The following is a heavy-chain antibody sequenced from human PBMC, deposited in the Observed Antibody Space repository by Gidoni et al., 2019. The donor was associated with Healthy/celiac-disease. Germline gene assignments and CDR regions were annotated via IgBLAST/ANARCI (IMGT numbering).Heavy chain of an antibody. CDR1: GGTFSSYT. V-gene: IGHV1-69*08. D-gene: IGHD6-6*01. CDR3: ARDQSGSFNWFDP. J-gene: IGHJ5*02. CDR2: IIPILGIA. Sequence: QVQLVQSGAEVKKPGSSVKVSCKASGGTFSSYTISWVRQAPGQGLEWMGRIIPILGIANYAQKFQGRVTITADKSTSTAYMELSSLRSEDTAVYYCARDQSGSFNWFDPWGQGTLVTVSS.